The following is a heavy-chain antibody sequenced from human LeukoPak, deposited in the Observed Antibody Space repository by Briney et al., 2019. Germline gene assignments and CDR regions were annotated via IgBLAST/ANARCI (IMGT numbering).Heavy chain of an antibody. J-gene: IGHJ5*02. V-gene: IGHV3-73*01. CDR2: IDKKDKGYATAT. CDR1: GFTFSGSA. Sequence: PGGSLRLSCAASGFTFSGSAIHWVRQPSGKGLEWVGQIDKKDKGYATATAYAASVKGRFTISRDDSINTAYLQMKSLKTEDTALYYCTRDSGTYNWFDPWGQGTLVTVSP. D-gene: IGHD1-26*01. CDR3: TRDSGTYNWFDP.